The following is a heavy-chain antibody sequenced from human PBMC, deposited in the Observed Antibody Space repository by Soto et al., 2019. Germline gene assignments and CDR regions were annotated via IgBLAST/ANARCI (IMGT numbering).Heavy chain of an antibody. CDR2: ISYDGSNK. J-gene: IGHJ4*02. V-gene: IGHV3-30-3*01. D-gene: IGHD3-22*01. CDR1: GFTFSSYA. Sequence: QVQLVESGGGVVQPGRSLRLSCAASGFTFSSYAMHWVRQAPGKGLEWVAVISYDGSNKYYADSVEGRFTISRDNSKITLYLQMNSLRAEDTAVYYCARDPSFYYDSSGYYLDYWGQGTLVTVSS. CDR3: ARDPSFYYDSSGYYLDY.